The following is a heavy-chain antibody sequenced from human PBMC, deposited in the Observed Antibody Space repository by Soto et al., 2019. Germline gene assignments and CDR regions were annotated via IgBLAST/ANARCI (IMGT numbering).Heavy chain of an antibody. CDR3: AATSDSCGGDCYSNY. Sequence: VASVKVSCKASGFTFTSSAVQWVRQARGQCLEWIGWIVVGSGNTNYAQKFQERVTITRDMSTSTAYMELSSLRSEDTAVYYCAATSDSCGGDCYSNYWGQGTLVTVSS. CDR2: IVVGSGNT. J-gene: IGHJ4*02. CDR1: GFTFTSSA. D-gene: IGHD2-21*02. V-gene: IGHV1-58*01.